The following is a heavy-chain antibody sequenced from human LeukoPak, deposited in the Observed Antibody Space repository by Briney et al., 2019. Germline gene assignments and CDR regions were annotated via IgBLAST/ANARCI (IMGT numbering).Heavy chain of an antibody. Sequence: ASVKVSCKASGYTFTSYAINWVRQATGQGLEWMGWMNPNSGNTGNAQKFQGRVTMTRNTSISTAYMELSSLRSEDTAVYYCARGPLYYYYMDVWGKGTTVTISS. CDR3: ARGPLYYYYMDV. CDR2: MNPNSGNT. V-gene: IGHV1-8*01. CDR1: GYTFTSYA. J-gene: IGHJ6*03.